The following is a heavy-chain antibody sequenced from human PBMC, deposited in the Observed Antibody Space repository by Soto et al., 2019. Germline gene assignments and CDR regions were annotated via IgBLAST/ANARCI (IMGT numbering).Heavy chain of an antibody. CDR2: IIPIFGTA. D-gene: IGHD1-26*01. CDR3: ARGWVGATYYYYGMDV. Sequence: SVKVSCKASGGTFSSYAISWVRQAPGQGLEWMGGIIPIFGTANYAQKFQGRVTITADESTSTAYMELSSLRSEDTAVYYCARGWVGATYYYYGMDVWGQGTTVTVSS. CDR1: GGTFSSYA. V-gene: IGHV1-69*13. J-gene: IGHJ6*02.